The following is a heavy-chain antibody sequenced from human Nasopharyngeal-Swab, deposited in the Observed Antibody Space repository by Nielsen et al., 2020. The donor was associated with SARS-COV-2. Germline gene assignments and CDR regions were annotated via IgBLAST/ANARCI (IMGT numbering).Heavy chain of an antibody. Sequence: VRQAPGKGLEWVSYISSSSSTIYYADSVKGRFTISRDNAKISLYLQMNSLRDEDTAVYYCARDGYYDFWSGYPDAFDIWGQGTMVTVSS. J-gene: IGHJ3*02. V-gene: IGHV3-48*02. D-gene: IGHD3-3*01. CDR2: ISSSSSTI. CDR3: ARDGYYDFWSGYPDAFDI.